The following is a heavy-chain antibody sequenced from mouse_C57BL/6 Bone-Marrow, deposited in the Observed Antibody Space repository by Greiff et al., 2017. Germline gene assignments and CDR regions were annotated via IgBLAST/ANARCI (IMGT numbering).Heavy chain of an antibody. Sequence: QVQLQQPGAELVKPGASVKLSCKASGYTFTSYWMHWVKQRPGQGLEWIGMIHPNSGSTNYNEKFKSKATLTVDKSSSTAYMELISLTSEDSAVYYCSREGKLRRVDYWCQGTTLTVTA. CDR3: SREGKLRRVDY. D-gene: IGHD2-4*01. J-gene: IGHJ2*01. CDR2: IHPNSGST. CDR1: GYTFTSYW. V-gene: IGHV1-64*01.